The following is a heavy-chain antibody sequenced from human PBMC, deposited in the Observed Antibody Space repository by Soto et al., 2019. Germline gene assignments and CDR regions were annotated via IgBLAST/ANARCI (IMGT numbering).Heavy chain of an antibody. CDR1: GGSISTGGPY. CDR2: ISYSGST. CDR3: ARDGMVRGVPFGVAV. Sequence: QVHLQESGPGLVKPSQTLSLTCNVSGGSISTGGPYWSWIRQTPGKGLEWIGYISYSGSTFYNPALNTRVIISLDTSNIQLTLTLSSVTVADTAVYYCARDGMVRGVPFGVAVWGQGTTVTVSS. V-gene: IGHV4-31*03. J-gene: IGHJ6*02. D-gene: IGHD3-10*01.